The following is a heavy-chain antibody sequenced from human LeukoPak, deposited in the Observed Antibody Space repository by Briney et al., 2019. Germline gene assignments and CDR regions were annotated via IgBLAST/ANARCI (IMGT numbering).Heavy chain of an antibody. CDR2: IWYDGSNK. Sequence: PGRSLRLSCAASGFTFSSYGMHWVRQAPGKGLEWVALIWYDGSNKYYADSVKGRFTISRDNSKNTLYVQMSSLRAEDTAVYYCARASNCISTTCSVDYWGQETLVTVSS. D-gene: IGHD2-2*01. J-gene: IGHJ4*02. V-gene: IGHV3-33*01. CDR1: GFTFSSYG. CDR3: ARASNCISTTCSVDY.